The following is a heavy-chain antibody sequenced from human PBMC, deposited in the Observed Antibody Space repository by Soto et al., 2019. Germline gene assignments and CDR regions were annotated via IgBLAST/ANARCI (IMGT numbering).Heavy chain of an antibody. CDR1: GGTFSSYA. Sequence: QVQLVQSGAEVKKPGSSVKVSCKASGGTFSSYAISWVRQAPGQGLEWMGGIIPIFGTANYAQKFQGRVTITADESTSTAYMELSSLRSEDTAVYYCARAWEGVPAAIDGYYYYGMDVWGQGTTVTVSS. D-gene: IGHD2-2*01. V-gene: IGHV1-69*12. CDR3: ARAWEGVPAAIDGYYYYGMDV. CDR2: IIPIFGTA. J-gene: IGHJ6*02.